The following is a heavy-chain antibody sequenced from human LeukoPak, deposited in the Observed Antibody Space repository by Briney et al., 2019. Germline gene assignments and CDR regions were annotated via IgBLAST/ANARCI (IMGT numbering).Heavy chain of an antibody. CDR1: GFIFNTNG. J-gene: IGHJ4*02. D-gene: IGHD1-1*01. CDR3: ARGVYWSLDY. CDR2: IAGGDEST. V-gene: IGHV3-23*01. Sequence: GGSLRLSCAISGFIFNTNGMNWVRQSPGKGLEWLATIAGGDESTYYADSVKGRFAISRDNSKNTVFLHMNSLRVEDTAVYYCARGVYWSLDYWGQGTPVSVSS.